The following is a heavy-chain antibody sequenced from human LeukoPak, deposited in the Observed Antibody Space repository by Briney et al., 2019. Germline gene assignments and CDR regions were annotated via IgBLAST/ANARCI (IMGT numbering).Heavy chain of an antibody. Sequence: PGGSLRLSCAASGFTFSSYGMHWVRQAPGKGLEWVAVISYDGSNKFYRDSVKGRFTISRDNSKNMLYLQMNSLGAEDTAVYYCEKELRGYSYGEHWGQGILVTVSS. CDR3: EKELRGYSYGEH. CDR1: GFTFSSYG. J-gene: IGHJ1*01. CDR2: ISYDGSNK. D-gene: IGHD5-18*01. V-gene: IGHV3-30*18.